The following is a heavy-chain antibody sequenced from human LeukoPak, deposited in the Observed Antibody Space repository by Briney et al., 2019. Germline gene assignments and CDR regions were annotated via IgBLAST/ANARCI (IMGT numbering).Heavy chain of an antibody. D-gene: IGHD1-26*01. Sequence: GRSLRLSCAASGFTFSSYWIHWVRQAPGKGLVWVSGIMSDGRSTRYADSVKGRFTISRDNAKNTLYLQMSSLRAEDTAVYYCARGGSPPEALGDAFDIWGQGTMVTVSS. CDR1: GFTFSSYW. CDR3: ARGGSPPEALGDAFDI. CDR2: IMSDGRST. J-gene: IGHJ3*02. V-gene: IGHV3-74*01.